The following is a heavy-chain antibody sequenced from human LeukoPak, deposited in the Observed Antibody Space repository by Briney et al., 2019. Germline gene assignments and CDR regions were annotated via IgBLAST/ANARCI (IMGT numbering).Heavy chain of an antibody. Sequence: GASVKVSCKASGYTFTNYCISWVRQAPGQGLEWMGWISAYSGYTHYAQKIQGRVTVTTEASTSTAYMELRSLTSYDTAVYYCARGAVSTTTAGGIDYWGQGTLVTVSS. J-gene: IGHJ4*02. D-gene: IGHD5/OR15-5a*01. V-gene: IGHV1-18*01. CDR3: ARGAVSTTTAGGIDY. CDR2: ISAYSGYT. CDR1: GYTFTNYC.